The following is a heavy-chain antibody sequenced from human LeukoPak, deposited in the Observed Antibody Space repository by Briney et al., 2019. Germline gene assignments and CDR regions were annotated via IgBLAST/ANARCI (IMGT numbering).Heavy chain of an antibody. CDR1: GGSISSGSYY. D-gene: IGHD5-12*01. Sequence: SETLSLTCTVSGGSISSGSYYWSWIRQPAGKGLEWIGRIYTSGSPNYNPSLKSRVTISVDTSKNQFSLKLSSVTAADMAVYYCARDNGEGLRSGTFDSWGQGTLVTVSS. J-gene: IGHJ4*02. CDR2: IYTSGSP. V-gene: IGHV4-61*02. CDR3: ARDNGEGLRSGTFDS.